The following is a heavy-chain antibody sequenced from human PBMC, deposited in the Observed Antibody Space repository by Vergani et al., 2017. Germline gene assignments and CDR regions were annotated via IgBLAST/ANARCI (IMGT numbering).Heavy chain of an antibody. CDR3: ARGGAYDFWSGYRPYYYYYYYMDV. V-gene: IGHV3-66*02. J-gene: IGHJ6*03. D-gene: IGHD3-3*01. Sequence: LVESGGGLVQPGGSLRLSCAASSFSVSSHYMTWVRQAPGKGLEWVSTINIGGRTSYADSVKGRLTLTRDDSKNTLHLQMNSLRPEDTAVYYCARGGAYDFWSGYRPYYYYYYYMDVWGKGTTVTVSS. CDR2: INIGGRT. CDR1: SFSVSSHY.